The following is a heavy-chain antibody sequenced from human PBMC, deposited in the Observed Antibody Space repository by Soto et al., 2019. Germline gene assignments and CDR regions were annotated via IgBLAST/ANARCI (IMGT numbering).Heavy chain of an antibody. CDR2: IYYSGTT. V-gene: IGHV4-31*03. Sequence: QVQLQESGPGLVKPSQTLSLTCTVSGGSISSGYYYWSWIRQHPGKGLEWIGYIYYSGTTYYNPSLKSRVTISVDTSKNQFSLKLTSVTAADTAVYYCARAEGYSSTWGLCDPWGQGTLVTVSS. J-gene: IGHJ5*02. CDR3: ARAEGYSSTWGLCDP. CDR1: GGSISSGYYY. D-gene: IGHD6-13*01.